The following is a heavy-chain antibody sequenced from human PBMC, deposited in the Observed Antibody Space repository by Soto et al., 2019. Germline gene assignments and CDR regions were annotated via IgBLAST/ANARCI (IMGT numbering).Heavy chain of an antibody. CDR3: ARDLRITMVRGVNGMDV. V-gene: IGHV3-21*01. Sequence: GGSLRLSCAACGFTFSSYSMNWVRQAPWKGLEWVSSISSSSSYIYYADSVKGRFNISRDNAKNSLYLQMNSLRAEDTAVYYCARDLRITMVRGVNGMDVCGRRTTVAV. D-gene: IGHD3-10*01. J-gene: IGHJ6*02. CDR2: ISSSSSYI. CDR1: GFTFSSYS.